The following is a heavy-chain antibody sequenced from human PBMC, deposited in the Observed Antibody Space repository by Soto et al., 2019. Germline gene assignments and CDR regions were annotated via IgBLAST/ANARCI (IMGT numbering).Heavy chain of an antibody. CDR3: VRLNRDYYYYGMDV. J-gene: IGHJ6*02. CDR2: IDHNGIT. CDR1: GDSISNSKW. Sequence: SETLSLTCAASGDSISNSKWWTWVRQTPGKGLGWIGKIDHNGITNYNPSLESRVTILKDNSKNQLSLKLSSVTGADSAVYYCVRLNRDYYYYGMDVWGQGATVTVSS. V-gene: IGHV4-4*02.